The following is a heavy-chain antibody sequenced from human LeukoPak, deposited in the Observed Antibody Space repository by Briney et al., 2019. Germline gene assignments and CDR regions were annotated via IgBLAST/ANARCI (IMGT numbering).Heavy chain of an antibody. CDR1: GGSFSGYY. V-gene: IGHV4-34*01. J-gene: IGHJ4*02. CDR2: INHSGSA. D-gene: IGHD1-26*01. CDR3: ARGGGELY. Sequence: SETLSLTCAVYGGSFSGYYWSWIRQPPGKGLEWIGEINHSGSANYNPSLKSRVTISVDTSKNQFSLKPSSVTAADTAVYYCARGGGELYWGQGTLVTVSS.